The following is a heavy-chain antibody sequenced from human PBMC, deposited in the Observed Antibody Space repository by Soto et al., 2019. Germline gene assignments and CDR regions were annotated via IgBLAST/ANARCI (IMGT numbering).Heavy chain of an antibody. CDR3: ARDGPTYDLGPDQYYYYYYYMDV. Sequence: ASVKVSCKASGYTFTSYYMHWVRQAPGQGLEWMGIINPSGGSTSYAQKFQGRVTMTRDTSTSTVYMELSSLRSEDTAVYYCARDGPTYDLGPDQYYYYYYYMDVWGKGTTVTVSS. CDR1: GYTFTSYY. D-gene: IGHD3-3*01. CDR2: INPSGGST. J-gene: IGHJ6*03. V-gene: IGHV1-46*03.